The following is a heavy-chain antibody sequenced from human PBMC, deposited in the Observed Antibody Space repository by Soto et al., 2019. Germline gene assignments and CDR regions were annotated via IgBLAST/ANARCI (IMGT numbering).Heavy chain of an antibody. CDR2: IYHTGTT. CDR3: AKIYAGSTDETMFTVFDH. V-gene: IGHV4-59*03. CDR1: GDSIRSSY. D-gene: IGHD6-13*01. Sequence: SETLSLTCTVSGDSIRSSYWTWIRQAPGRGLEWIGDIYHTGTTNYNPSLKSRVSISVDTSKNQFSLRLRSVTAADTAIYFCAKIYAGSTDETMFTVFDHWGQGTLVTV. J-gene: IGHJ4*02.